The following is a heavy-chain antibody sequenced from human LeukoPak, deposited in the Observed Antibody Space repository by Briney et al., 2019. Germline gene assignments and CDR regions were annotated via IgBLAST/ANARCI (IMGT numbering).Heavy chain of an antibody. D-gene: IGHD6-6*01. V-gene: IGHV1-69*13. CDR2: IIPIFGTA. J-gene: IGHJ4*02. CDR1: GGTLSSYA. CDR3: ARGRYSSSSRGFDY. Sequence: ASVKVSCKASGGTLSSYAISWVRQAPGQGLEWMGGIIPIFGTANYAQKFQGRVTITADESTSTAYMELSSLRSEDTAVYYCARGRYSSSSRGFDYWGQGTLVTVSS.